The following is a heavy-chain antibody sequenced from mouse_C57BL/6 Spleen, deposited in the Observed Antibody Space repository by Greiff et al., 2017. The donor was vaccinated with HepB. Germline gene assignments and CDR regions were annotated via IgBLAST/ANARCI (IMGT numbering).Heavy chain of an antibody. CDR2: ISDGGSYT. J-gene: IGHJ4*01. CDR1: GFTFSSYA. CDR3: ARDYGVYAMDY. V-gene: IGHV5-4*01. Sequence: DVMLVESGGGLVKPGGSLKLSCAASGFTFSSYAMSWVRQTPEKRLEWVATISDGGSYTYYPDNVKGRFTISRDNAKNNLYLQMSHLKSEDTAMYYCARDYGVYAMDYWGQGTSVTVSS. D-gene: IGHD1-2*01.